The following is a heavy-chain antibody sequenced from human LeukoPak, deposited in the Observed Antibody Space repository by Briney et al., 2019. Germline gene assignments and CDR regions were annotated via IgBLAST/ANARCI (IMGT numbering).Heavy chain of an antibody. V-gene: IGHV3-48*02. CDR1: GLTFTTYS. CDR3: ASGVRTIAE. CDR2: ISSGGTTI. J-gene: IGHJ4*02. D-gene: IGHD6-13*01. Sequence: PGGSLRLSCAASGLTFTTYSINWVRQAPGKGLEWVSYISSGGTTIYYADSVNGRFTISRDNAKNSLYLQMNSLRDEDTAVYYSASGVRTIAEWGQGTLVTVSP.